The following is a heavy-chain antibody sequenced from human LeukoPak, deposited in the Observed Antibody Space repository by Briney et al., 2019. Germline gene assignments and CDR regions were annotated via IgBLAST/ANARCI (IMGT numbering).Heavy chain of an antibody. V-gene: IGHV1-69*13. CDR2: IIPIFGTA. J-gene: IGHJ6*02. Sequence: SVKVSCKASGGTFSSYAISWVRQAPGQGLEWMGGIIPIFGTANYAQKFQGRVTIAADESTSTAYMELSSLRSEDTAVYYCARRREQQLVSNIYYYYYGMDVWGQGTTVTVSS. CDR3: ARRREQQLVSNIYYYYYGMDV. D-gene: IGHD6-13*01. CDR1: GGTFSSYA.